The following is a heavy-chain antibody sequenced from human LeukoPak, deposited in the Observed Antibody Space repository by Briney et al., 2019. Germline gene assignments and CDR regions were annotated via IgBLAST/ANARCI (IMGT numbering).Heavy chain of an antibody. CDR3: ARSPPVAGHDY. CDR1: GLTLSRYA. D-gene: IGHD6-19*01. Sequence: GGSLRLSCGASGLTLSRYAVNWVRQAPGKGLEWVSYISSSGSTIYYADSVKGRFTISRDNAKNSLYLQMNSLRAEDTAVYYCARSPPVAGHDYWGQGTLVTVSS. J-gene: IGHJ4*02. CDR2: ISSSGSTI. V-gene: IGHV3-48*03.